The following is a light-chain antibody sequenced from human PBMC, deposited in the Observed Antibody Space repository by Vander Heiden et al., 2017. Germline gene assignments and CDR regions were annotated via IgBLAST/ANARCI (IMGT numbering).Light chain of an antibody. CDR2: EVN. J-gene: IGLJ2*01. V-gene: IGLV2-18*02. CDR1: RSDVAGYNR. CDR3: SSYSDSSTLI. Sequence: QSALTQPPSVSGSPGQSVAISCTGTRSDVAGYNRVSWYQQRPGTAPRLMIYEVNNRPSGVPDRFSGSKSGNTASLTISGLQAEDEADYYCSSYSDSSTLIFGGGTTLTVI.